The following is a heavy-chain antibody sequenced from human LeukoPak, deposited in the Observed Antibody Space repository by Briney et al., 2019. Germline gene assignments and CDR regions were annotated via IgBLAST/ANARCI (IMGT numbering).Heavy chain of an antibody. CDR2: IWYDGSNK. J-gene: IGHJ4*02. CDR3: ARDKEQQLVRYYFDY. D-gene: IGHD6-13*01. Sequence: GGSLRLSCAASGLTFSSYGMHWVRQAPGKGLEWVAVIWYDGSNKYYADSVKGRFTISRDNSKNTLYLQMNSLRAEDTAVYYCARDKEQQLVRYYFDYWGQGTLVTVSS. CDR1: GLTFSSYG. V-gene: IGHV3-33*01.